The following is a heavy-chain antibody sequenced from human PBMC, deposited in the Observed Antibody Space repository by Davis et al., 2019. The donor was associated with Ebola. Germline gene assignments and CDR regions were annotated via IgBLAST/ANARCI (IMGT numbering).Heavy chain of an antibody. D-gene: IGHD3-22*01. Sequence: GESLKISCAASGFTFSSYAMSWVRQAPGKGLEWVSAISGSGGSTYYADSVKGRFTISRDNSKNTLYLQMNSLRAEDTAVYYCARSLSSGAGYWGQGTLVTVSS. V-gene: IGHV3-23*01. CDR1: GFTFSSYA. CDR3: ARSLSSGAGY. CDR2: ISGSGGST. J-gene: IGHJ4*02.